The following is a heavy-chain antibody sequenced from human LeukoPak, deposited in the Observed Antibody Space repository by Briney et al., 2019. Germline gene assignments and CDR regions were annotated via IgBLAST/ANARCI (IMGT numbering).Heavy chain of an antibody. D-gene: IGHD3-3*01. Sequence: ASVKVSCKASGGTFSSYAISWVRQAPGQGLEWMGIINPSGGSTSYAQKFQGRVTMTRHMSTSTVYMELSSLRSEDTAVYYCASEGSGYYSFDYWGQGTLVTVSS. V-gene: IGHV1-46*01. CDR1: GGTFSSYA. CDR3: ASEGSGYYSFDY. CDR2: INPSGGST. J-gene: IGHJ4*02.